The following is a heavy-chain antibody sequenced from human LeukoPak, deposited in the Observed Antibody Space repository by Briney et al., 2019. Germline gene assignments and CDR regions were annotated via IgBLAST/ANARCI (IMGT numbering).Heavy chain of an antibody. CDR1: GFTFNNFA. D-gene: IGHD3-10*01. V-gene: IGHV3-23*01. Sequence: GGSLRLSCAASGFTFNNFAMSWVRQAPGKGLEWVSGISGSGSGGSTYYADSEKGRFTISRDNSKNTVYLQMNSLRVEDTAIYYCAKSHGKIYYSYYYMDVWGIGTTVTVSS. CDR2: ISGSGSGGST. J-gene: IGHJ6*04. CDR3: AKSHGKIYYSYYYMDV.